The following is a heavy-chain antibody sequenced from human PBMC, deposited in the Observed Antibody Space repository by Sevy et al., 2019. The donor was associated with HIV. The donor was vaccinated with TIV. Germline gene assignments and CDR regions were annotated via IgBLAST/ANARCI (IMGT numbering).Heavy chain of an antibody. CDR2: FDPEDGET. D-gene: IGHD3-22*01. J-gene: IGHJ4*02. Sequence: ASVKVSCKVSGYTLTQLSMHWVRQAPGKGLEWMGSFDPEDGETRYAQMLQGRVTLTEDTSTDTAYMELRSLKSEDTAVYYCATTKDYYDSSGSPFEYWGQGTLVTVSS. CDR1: GYTLTQLS. V-gene: IGHV1-24*01. CDR3: ATTKDYYDSSGSPFEY.